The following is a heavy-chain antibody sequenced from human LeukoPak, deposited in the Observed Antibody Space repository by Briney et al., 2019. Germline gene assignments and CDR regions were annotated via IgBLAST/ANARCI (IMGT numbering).Heavy chain of an antibody. CDR1: GGSISSSSYY. CDR2: IYYSGST. Sequence: PSETLSLTCTVSGGSISSSSYYWGWIRQPPGKGLEWIGSIYYSGSTYYNPSLKSRVTISVDTSKNQFSLKLSSVTAADTAVYYCARLAHGDYVRLGYHYFDYWGQGTLVTVSS. D-gene: IGHD4-17*01. CDR3: ARLAHGDYVRLGYHYFDY. V-gene: IGHV4-39*01. J-gene: IGHJ4*02.